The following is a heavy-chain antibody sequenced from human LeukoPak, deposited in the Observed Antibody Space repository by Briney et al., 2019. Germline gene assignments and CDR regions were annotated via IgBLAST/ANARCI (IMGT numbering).Heavy chain of an antibody. Sequence: KISCKGSGYSFTSYWIGWVRQMPGKGLEWRGIIYPGDSDTRYSPSFQGQVTTSADKSISTAYLQWSSLMASDTAMYFCARRGYSGYAKNLDYWGQGTLATVSS. V-gene: IGHV5-51*01. CDR3: ARRGYSGYAKNLDY. CDR2: IYPGDSDT. D-gene: IGHD5-12*01. J-gene: IGHJ4*02. CDR1: GYSFTSYW.